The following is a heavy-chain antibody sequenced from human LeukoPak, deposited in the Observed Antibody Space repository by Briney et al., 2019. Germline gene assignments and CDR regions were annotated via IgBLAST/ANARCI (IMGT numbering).Heavy chain of an antibody. V-gene: IGHV1-2*02. Sequence: ASVKVSCKASGYTFTGYYMHWVGQAPGQGLEWMGWINPNSGGTNYAQKFQGRVTMTRDTSISTAYMELSRLRSDDTAVYYCARVVIYDSDAFDIWGQGTMVTVSS. J-gene: IGHJ3*02. CDR2: INPNSGGT. D-gene: IGHD2-21*01. CDR1: GYTFTGYY. CDR3: ARVVIYDSDAFDI.